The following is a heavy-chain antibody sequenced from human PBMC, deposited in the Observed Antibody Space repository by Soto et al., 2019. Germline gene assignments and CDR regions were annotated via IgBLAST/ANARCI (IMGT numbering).Heavy chain of an antibody. CDR1: GFTFDVYA. D-gene: IGHD3-10*01. J-gene: IGHJ4*02. CDR2: INWNSGRV. CDR3: AKDISLRGWVYLVVEY. Sequence: EVQLVESGGGLVQPGRSLRLSCAASGFTFDVYAMHWVRQAPGKGLEWVSGINWNSGRVGYADSVKGRFTISRDNAKNSLYLQMNSLRAADTAVYYCAKDISLRGWVYLVVEYWGQGTLVTVSS. V-gene: IGHV3-9*01.